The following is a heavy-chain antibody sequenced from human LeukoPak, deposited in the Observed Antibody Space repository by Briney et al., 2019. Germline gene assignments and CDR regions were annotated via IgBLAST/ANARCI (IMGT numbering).Heavy chain of an antibody. CDR3: ARLAISSIWSVYFDY. D-gene: IGHD6-13*01. J-gene: IGHJ4*02. Sequence: GESLKISFQGSGYRFTSYWIGWVRPMPGKGLEWMGIIYPGDSNIRYSPSFQGQVTISADRSISTAYLQWSSLKASDTAMYYCARLAISSIWSVYFDYWGQGTLVTVSS. CDR2: IYPGDSNI. V-gene: IGHV5-51*01. CDR1: GYRFTSYW.